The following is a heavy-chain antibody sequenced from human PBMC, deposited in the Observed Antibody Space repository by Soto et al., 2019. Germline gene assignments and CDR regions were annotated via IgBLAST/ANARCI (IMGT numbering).Heavy chain of an antibody. CDR2: VSYDEITK. J-gene: IGHJ4*02. D-gene: IGHD1-26*01. Sequence: VGSLRLSCASSVCTFSSYGMNCVRQSPGKWLEWVAVVSYDEITKYYADSVKGRFTISRDNSKNTVYLQMNRLRPEDTAVYYCAKPLGLLRRATDQGSEYWGQGTLVIVSS. V-gene: IGHV3-30*18. CDR3: AKPLGLLRRATDQGSEY. CDR1: VCTFSSYG.